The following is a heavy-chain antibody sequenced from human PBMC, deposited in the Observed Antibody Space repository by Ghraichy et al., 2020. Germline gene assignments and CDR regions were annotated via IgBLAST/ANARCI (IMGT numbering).Heavy chain of an antibody. CDR2: IYYSGST. V-gene: IGHV4-59*01. CDR1: GGSISSYY. D-gene: IGHD3-10*01. Sequence: SETLSLTCTVSGGSISSYYWSWIRQPPGKGLEWIGYIYYSGSTNYNPSLKSRVTISVDTSKNQFSLKLSSVTAADTAVYYCASFAGGRAMGFDYWGQGTLVTGSS. J-gene: IGHJ4*02. CDR3: ASFAGGRAMGFDY.